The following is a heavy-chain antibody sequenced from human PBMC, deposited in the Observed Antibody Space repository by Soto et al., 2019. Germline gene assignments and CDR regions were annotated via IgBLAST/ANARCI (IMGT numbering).Heavy chain of an antibody. V-gene: IGHV3-23*01. CDR1: GLTFSSYA. J-gene: IGHJ4*02. Sequence: EVQLLESGGGLVQPGGSLRLPCAASGLTFSSYAGSWVGQAPGKGLEWVSAISDSGGSTYYADSVKGRFTISRDNSKNTLYLQMNSLRAEDTAVYYCEVGVIRYWGQGTLVTVSS. CDR2: ISDSGGST. D-gene: IGHD3-10*01. CDR3: EVGVIRY.